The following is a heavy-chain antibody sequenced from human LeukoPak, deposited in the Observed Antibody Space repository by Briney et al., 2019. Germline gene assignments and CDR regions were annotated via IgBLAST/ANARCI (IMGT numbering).Heavy chain of an antibody. Sequence: SGPTLVNPTQTLTLTCTFSGFSLRTDGVSVGWMRQAPGKALEWLALIYWDDDKRYNPSLKSRLTITKDTSKNQVVLTLTNMDPVDTATYYCARRATAAAGTGKNWLDPWGQGTLVIVSS. J-gene: IGHJ5*02. CDR1: GFSLRTDGVS. CDR2: IYWDDDK. CDR3: ARRATAAAGTGKNWLDP. V-gene: IGHV2-5*02. D-gene: IGHD6-13*01.